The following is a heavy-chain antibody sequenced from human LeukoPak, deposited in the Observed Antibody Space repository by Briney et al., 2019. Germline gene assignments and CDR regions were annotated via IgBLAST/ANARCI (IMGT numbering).Heavy chain of an antibody. CDR2: INPNSGGT. Sequence: ASVKVSRKASGYTFTGYYMHWVRQAPGQGLEWMGRINPNSGGTNYAQKFQGRVTMTRDTSISTAYMGLSRLRSDDTAVYYCARYPRGYCSGGSCYRFDYWGQGTLVTVSS. CDR1: GYTFTGYY. D-gene: IGHD2-15*01. CDR3: ARYPRGYCSGGSCYRFDY. J-gene: IGHJ4*02. V-gene: IGHV1-2*06.